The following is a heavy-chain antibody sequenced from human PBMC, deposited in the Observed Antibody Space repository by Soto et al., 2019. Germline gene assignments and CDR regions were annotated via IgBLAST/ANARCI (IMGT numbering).Heavy chain of an antibody. CDR1: GGSVSSGSYY. V-gene: IGHV4-34*01. Sequence: QVQLQQWGAGLLKPSETLSLTCAVYGGSVSSGSYYWSWIRQPPGKGLEWIGEMSHSGGTHFNPSLKSRVTISVHPSKNRSSLKMSFVTAADTALYYCARVERGTATTVVDAFEIWGPGTMVTVSS. J-gene: IGHJ3*02. CDR3: ARVERGTATTVVDAFEI. CDR2: MSHSGGT. D-gene: IGHD1-1*01.